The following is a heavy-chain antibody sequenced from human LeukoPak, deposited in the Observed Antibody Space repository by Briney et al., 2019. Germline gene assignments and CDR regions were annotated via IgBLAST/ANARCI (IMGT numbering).Heavy chain of an antibody. V-gene: IGHV4-34*01. D-gene: IGHD5-24*01. Sequence: SETLSLTCAVYGGSFSGYYWSWIRQPPGKGLEWIGEINHSGSTNYNPSLKSRVTISVDTSKNQFSLKLSSVTAADTAVYYCARGRPGYNFGSAYYFDYWGQGTLVTVSS. CDR1: GGSFSGYY. CDR3: ARGRPGYNFGSAYYFDY. J-gene: IGHJ4*02. CDR2: INHSGST.